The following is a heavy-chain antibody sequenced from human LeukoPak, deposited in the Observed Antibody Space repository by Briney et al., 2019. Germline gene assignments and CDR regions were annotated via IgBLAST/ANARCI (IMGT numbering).Heavy chain of an antibody. CDR3: ARGYFDWLLYYDY. CDR1: GGSISSGGSS. D-gene: IGHD3-9*01. V-gene: IGHV4-30-2*01. J-gene: IGHJ4*02. CDR2: IYHSGST. Sequence: SETLSLTCAVSGGSISSGGSSWSWIRQPPGKGLEWIGYIYHSGSTYYNPSLKSRVTISVDRSKNQFSLKLSSVTAADTAVYYCARGYFDWLLYYDYWGQGTLVTVSS.